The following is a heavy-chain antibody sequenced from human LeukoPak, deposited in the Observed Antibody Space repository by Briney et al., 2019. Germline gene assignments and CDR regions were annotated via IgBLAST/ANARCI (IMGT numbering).Heavy chain of an antibody. CDR2: IVVGSGNT. V-gene: IGHV1-58*01. D-gene: IGHD6-6*01. Sequence: GASVKVSCKASGFTFTSSAVQWVRQARGQRLEWIGWIVVGSGNTNYAQRFQERVTITRDMSTSTAYMELSSLRSEDTAVYYCAAGGWEYSPPPAPMDVWGQGTTVTVSS. J-gene: IGHJ6*02. CDR1: GFTFTSSA. CDR3: AAGGWEYSPPPAPMDV.